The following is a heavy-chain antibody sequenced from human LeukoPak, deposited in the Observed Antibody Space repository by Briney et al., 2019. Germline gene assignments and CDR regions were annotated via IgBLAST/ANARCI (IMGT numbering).Heavy chain of an antibody. CDR3: ARDTGYNTFDY. CDR2: IKEDGSDK. D-gene: IGHD5-24*01. Sequence: GGSLRLSCAASGFTFTNYWMSWVRQAPGKGLEWVANIKEDGSDKYYVDSVKGRFTISRDNAKNSQYLQMNSLRAEDTAVYYCARDTGYNTFDYWGQGTLVTVSS. V-gene: IGHV3-7*05. CDR1: GFTFTNYW. J-gene: IGHJ4*02.